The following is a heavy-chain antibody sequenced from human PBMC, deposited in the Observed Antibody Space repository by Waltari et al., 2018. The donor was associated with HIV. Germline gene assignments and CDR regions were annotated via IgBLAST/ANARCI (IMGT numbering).Heavy chain of an antibody. CDR1: GFTFGDYG. CDR3: SRPSGPLHSYGMDV. V-gene: IGHV3-49*05. J-gene: IGHJ6*02. D-gene: IGHD1-26*01. CDR2: ITSEAYGGTA. Sequence: EVHLMESGGGLVKPGRSLRLSCRGSGFTFGDYGLSWFRQAPGKGLEWGGFITSEAYGGTAEYAASVTGRFTISREDSKSTAYMQMNRLESEDTGVYFCSRPSGPLHSYGMDVWGQGTTVIVSS.